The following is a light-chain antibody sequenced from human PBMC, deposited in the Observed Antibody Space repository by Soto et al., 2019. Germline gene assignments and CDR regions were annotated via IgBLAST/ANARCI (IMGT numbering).Light chain of an antibody. CDR2: AAS. Sequence: DIQMTQSPSSLSASLGDRVTITCRASQSISNYLNWYQQKPGKAPKLLIYAASSLQRGVPSRFSGSGSGTDFTLTIRSLQPEDFATYHCQQLSSYPVTFGQGTKVDIK. CDR1: QSISNY. J-gene: IGKJ1*01. V-gene: IGKV1-39*01. CDR3: QQLSSYPVT.